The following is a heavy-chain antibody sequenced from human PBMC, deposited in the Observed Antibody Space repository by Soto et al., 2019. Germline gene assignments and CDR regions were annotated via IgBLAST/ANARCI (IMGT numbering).Heavy chain of an antibody. CDR3: ASDGFGYHPVPWAFDI. Sequence: VKVSCKASAGTFSSYAISRVRQAPGQGLEWMGGIIPIFGTANYAQKFQGRVTITADKSTSTAYMELSSLRSEDTAVYYCASDGFGYHPVPWAFDIWGQVTIFTVSS. J-gene: IGHJ3*02. V-gene: IGHV1-69*06. CDR1: AGTFSSYA. D-gene: IGHD5-12*01. CDR2: IIPIFGTA.